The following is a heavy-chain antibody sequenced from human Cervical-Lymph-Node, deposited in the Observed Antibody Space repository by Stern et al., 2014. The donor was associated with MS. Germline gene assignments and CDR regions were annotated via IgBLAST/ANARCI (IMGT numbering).Heavy chain of an antibody. D-gene: IGHD2-2*01. CDR3: ASANCSSTSCPNWFDP. J-gene: IGHJ5*02. V-gene: IGHV4-30-4*01. CDR1: GGSISSGDYY. Sequence: QLQLQESGPGLVKPSQTLSPTCTVSGGSISSGDYYWSWISQPPGKGLEWIGYIYYSGSPYFNPSLKSRVTISVDTSKNQFSLKLSSVTAADTAVYYCASANCSSTSCPNWFDPWGQGTLVTVSS. CDR2: IYYSGSP.